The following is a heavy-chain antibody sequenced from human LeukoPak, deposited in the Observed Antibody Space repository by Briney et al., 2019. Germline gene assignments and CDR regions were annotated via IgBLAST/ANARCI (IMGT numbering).Heavy chain of an antibody. D-gene: IGHD6-19*01. V-gene: IGHV3-15*07. CDR1: GFTFSNVW. CDR2: IRSKTHGETM. Sequence: GGSLRLSCAASGFTFSNVWMNWVRQAPGKGLEWVGRIRSKTHGETMDYAAPVRGRFTISRDDSKNTLYLQLNSLKTEDTAVYYCATEVIIAVTGNDYWGQGSLITVSS. J-gene: IGHJ4*02. CDR3: ATEVIIAVTGNDY.